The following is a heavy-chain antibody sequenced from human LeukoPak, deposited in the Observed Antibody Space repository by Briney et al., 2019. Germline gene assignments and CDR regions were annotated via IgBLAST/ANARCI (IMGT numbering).Heavy chain of an antibody. Sequence: PGGSLRLSCAASGFSFYSYVMSWVRQAPGKGLEWVSGISDSGGSTYYADSVKGRFTLSRDNSKNMLYLQMNSLRAEDTAVYYCAKAYDLWSGYPLFDFWGQGTLVTVSS. D-gene: IGHD3-3*01. CDR2: ISDSGGST. CDR3: AKAYDLWSGYPLFDF. CDR1: GFSFYSYV. V-gene: IGHV3-23*01. J-gene: IGHJ4*02.